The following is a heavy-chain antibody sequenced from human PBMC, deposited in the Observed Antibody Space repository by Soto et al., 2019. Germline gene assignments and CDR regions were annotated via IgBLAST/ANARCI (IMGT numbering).Heavy chain of an antibody. J-gene: IGHJ5*01. CDR1: GFNFSDYA. CDR3: EKDWATPVAGRFFDS. CDR2: ISYEGSNK. Sequence: PGGSLRLSCAASGFNFSDYAMHWVRQAPGKGLEWLAIISYEGSNKYSAGSVKGRFTISRDNSKNTLYLQMNSLRPEDTAVYYCEKDWATPVAGRFFDSWGQGTPVTVYS. D-gene: IGHD6-19*01. V-gene: IGHV3-30*18.